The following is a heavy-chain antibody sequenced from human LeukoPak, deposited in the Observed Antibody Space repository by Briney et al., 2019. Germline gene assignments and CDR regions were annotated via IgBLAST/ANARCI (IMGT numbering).Heavy chain of an antibody. V-gene: IGHV4-39*01. CDR1: GGSISSSSYY. Sequence: SETLSLTCTVSGGSISSSSYYWGWIRQPPGKGLEWIGGIYYSGSTYYNPSLKSRVTISVDTSKNQFSLKLSSVTAADTAVYYCARRRYYDSSGCFDYWGQGTLVTVPS. J-gene: IGHJ4*02. D-gene: IGHD3-22*01. CDR2: IYYSGST. CDR3: ARRRYYDSSGCFDY.